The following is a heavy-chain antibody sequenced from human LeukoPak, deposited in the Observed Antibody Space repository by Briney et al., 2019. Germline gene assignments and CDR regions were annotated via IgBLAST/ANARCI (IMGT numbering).Heavy chain of an antibody. Sequence: SQTLSLTCTVSGGSISSGDYYWSWVRQPPGKGLEWIGEIYHSGSTNYNPSLKSRVTISVDKSKNQFSLKLSSVTAADTAVYYCARVGYYGSGRDYWGQGTLVTVSS. V-gene: IGHV4-30-4*01. CDR2: IYHSGST. D-gene: IGHD3-10*01. CDR1: GGSISSGDYY. J-gene: IGHJ4*02. CDR3: ARVGYYGSGRDY.